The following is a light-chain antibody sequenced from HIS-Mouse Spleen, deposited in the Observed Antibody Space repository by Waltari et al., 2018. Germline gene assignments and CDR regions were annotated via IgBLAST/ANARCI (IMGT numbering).Light chain of an antibody. CDR2: EVS. CDR1: SSDVGSYNR. Sequence: QSALTQPPSVSGSPGQSVTISCTGTSSDVGSYNRVSWYQQPPGTAPKRMIYEVSNRPSGIPDRFPGSKSGNTASLTISGIQAEDEADYYCSSYTSSSTVFGGGTKLTVL. V-gene: IGLV2-18*02. J-gene: IGLJ2*01. CDR3: SSYTSSSTV.